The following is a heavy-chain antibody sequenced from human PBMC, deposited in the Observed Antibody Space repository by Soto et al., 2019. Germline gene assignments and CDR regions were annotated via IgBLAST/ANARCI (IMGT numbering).Heavy chain of an antibody. CDR3: ARGGTTGTTSNFDY. Sequence: QVQLQQWGAGLLKPSETLSLTCAVYGGSFSDYYWSWIRQPPGKGLEWIGEINHSGGTNYNPSLKSRVTVSVDTYKNQFSLKLNSVTAADTAVYYCARGGTTGTTSNFDYWGQGTLVTVSS. D-gene: IGHD1-1*01. J-gene: IGHJ4*02. CDR1: GGSFSDYY. CDR2: INHSGGT. V-gene: IGHV4-34*01.